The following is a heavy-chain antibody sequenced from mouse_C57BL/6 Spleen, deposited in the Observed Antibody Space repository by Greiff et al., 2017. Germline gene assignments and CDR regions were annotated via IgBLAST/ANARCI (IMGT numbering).Heavy chain of an antibody. V-gene: IGHV1-72*01. CDR3: GRSGGFLEY. Sequence: QVQLQQPGAELVKPGASVKLSCKASGYTFTSYWMHWVKQRPGRGLEWIGRIVPNSGGTKYNEKFKSKATLTVDTSSSTAYMQLSSLTSEDSAGYYCGRSGGFLEYWGQGTTRTVSS. D-gene: IGHD3-1*01. J-gene: IGHJ2*01. CDR2: IVPNSGGT. CDR1: GYTFTSYW.